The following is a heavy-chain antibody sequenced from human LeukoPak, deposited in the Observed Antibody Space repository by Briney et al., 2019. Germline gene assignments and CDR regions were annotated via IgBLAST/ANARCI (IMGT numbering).Heavy chain of an antibody. J-gene: IGHJ6*02. CDR3: AREAGTTGYYYGMDV. CDR1: GYTLTELS. CDR2: FDPEDGET. V-gene: IGHV1-24*01. Sequence: ASVKVSCKVSGYTLTELSMHWVRQAPGKGLEWMGGFDPEDGETICAQKFQGRVTMTTDTSTSTAYMELRSLRSDDTAVYYCAREAGTTGYYYGMDVWGQGTTVTVSS. D-gene: IGHD1-1*01.